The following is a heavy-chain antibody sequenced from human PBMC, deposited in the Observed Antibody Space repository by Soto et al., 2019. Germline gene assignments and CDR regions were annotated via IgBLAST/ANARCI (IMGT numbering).Heavy chain of an antibody. J-gene: IGHJ6*02. CDR2: IYYSGIT. CDR3: ARDQAGSSGWYSNYYYYYGMDV. Sequence: SETLSLTCTVSGGSINNYYWSWIRQPPGKGLEWIGYIYYSGITNYNPSLQSRVTISVDTSKNQFSLKLRSVTAADTAVYYCARDQAGSSGWYSNYYYYYGMDVWGQGTTVS. D-gene: IGHD6-19*01. V-gene: IGHV4-59*01. CDR1: GGSINNYY.